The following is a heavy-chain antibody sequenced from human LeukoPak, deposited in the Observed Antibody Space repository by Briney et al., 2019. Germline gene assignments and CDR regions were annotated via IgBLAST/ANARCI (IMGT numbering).Heavy chain of an antibody. D-gene: IGHD2-15*01. CDR2: INPNSDGT. V-gene: IGHV1-2*02. CDR1: GYTFTGYY. J-gene: IGHJ5*02. Sequence: RGASVKVSCKASGYTFTGYYMHWVRQAPGQGLEWMGWINPNSDGTNYAQKFQGRVTMTRDTSISTAYMELSRLRSDDTAVYYCARDNSGGSTWWFDPWGQGTLVTVSS. CDR3: ARDNSGGSTWWFDP.